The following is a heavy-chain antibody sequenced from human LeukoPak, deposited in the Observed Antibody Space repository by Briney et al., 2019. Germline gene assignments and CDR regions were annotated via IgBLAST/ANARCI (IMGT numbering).Heavy chain of an antibody. J-gene: IGHJ1*01. V-gene: IGHV3-9*01. Sequence: HSGGSLRLSCAASGFTFDDYAMHWVRQAPGKGLEWVSGISWNSGSVGYADSVKGRFTISRDNAKNSLYLQMNSLRAEDTALYYCAKDIALRPEYFQHWGQGTLVTVSS. CDR3: AKDIALRPEYFQH. CDR1: GFTFDDYA. CDR2: ISWNSGSV. D-gene: IGHD3-9*01.